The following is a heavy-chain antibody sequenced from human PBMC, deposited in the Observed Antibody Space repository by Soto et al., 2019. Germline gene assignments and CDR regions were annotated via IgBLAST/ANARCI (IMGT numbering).Heavy chain of an antibody. V-gene: IGHV3-15*07. CDR1: GFPFSNAW. Sequence: GGALRLSCAASGFPFSNAWMNWVRQAPGKGLEWVGRIKSKNDGGTTDYAAPVKGRFTISRDDSKNTLYLQMNSLKNEDTALFYCTTVVWNPGGFLYYYYGMYVWGQGTRVTVSS. CDR2: IKSKNDGGTT. J-gene: IGHJ6*02. D-gene: IGHD3-16*01. CDR3: TTVVWNPGGFLYYYYGMYV.